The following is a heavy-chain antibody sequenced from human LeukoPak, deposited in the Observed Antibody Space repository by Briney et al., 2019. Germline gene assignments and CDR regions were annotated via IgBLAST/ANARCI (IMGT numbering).Heavy chain of an antibody. J-gene: IGHJ4*02. Sequence: PSETLSLTCTVSGDSFSSVTDYWAWLRQPPGKGLEWIASGDYSGGTYYNPPLESRVAISADMSKNQFSLKLTSVTGADTAVYYCAGERGEEYSSGWYKRNYFDNWGQGIRVTVSS. D-gene: IGHD6-19*01. CDR2: GDYSGGT. CDR3: AGERGEEYSSGWYKRNYFDN. CDR1: GDSFSSVTDY. V-gene: IGHV4-39*07.